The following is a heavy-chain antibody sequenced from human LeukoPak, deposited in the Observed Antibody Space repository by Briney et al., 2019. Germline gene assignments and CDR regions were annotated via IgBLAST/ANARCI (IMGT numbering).Heavy chain of an antibody. D-gene: IGHD1-26*01. CDR1: GFTFSTYA. J-gene: IGHJ5*02. CDR2: ISGNGDYT. CDR3: AKPSGILLITNPQS. V-gene: IGHV3-23*01. Sequence: PGGSLRLSCAASGFTFSTYAMPWVRQAPGKGLEWVSGISGNGDYTYYADSVKGRFTISRDSSKNTLYLQMNGLTAEDTAVYYCAKPSGILLITNPQSWGQGTLVTVSS.